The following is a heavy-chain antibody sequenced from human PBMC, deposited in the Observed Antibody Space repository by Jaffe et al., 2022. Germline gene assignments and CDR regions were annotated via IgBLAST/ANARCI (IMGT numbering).Heavy chain of an antibody. CDR2: IIPIFGTA. CDR3: AREWVGSYGSGGGGTNWFDP. J-gene: IGHJ5*02. CDR1: GGTFSSYA. V-gene: IGHV1-69*01. Sequence: QVQLVQSGAEVKKPGSSVKVSCKASGGTFSSYAISWVRQAPGQGLEWMGGIIPIFGTANYAQKFQGRVTITADESTSTAYMELSSLRSEDTAVYYCAREWVGSYGSGGGGTNWFDPWGQGTLVTVSS. D-gene: IGHD3-10*01.